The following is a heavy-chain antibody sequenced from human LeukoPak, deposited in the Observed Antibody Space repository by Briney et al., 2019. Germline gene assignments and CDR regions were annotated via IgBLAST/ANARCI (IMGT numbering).Heavy chain of an antibody. D-gene: IGHD4-17*01. V-gene: IGHV3-49*04. J-gene: IGHJ4*02. CDR3: TRSLYGDDDY. CDR2: IRSKAYGGTT. Sequence: GGSLRLSCTASGFTFGDYAMSWVRQAPGKGLEWVGFIRSKAYGGTTEYAASVKGRFTISRDDSKSIAYLQMNSLKTGDTAVYYCTRSLYGDDDYWGQGTLVTVSS. CDR1: GFTFGDYA.